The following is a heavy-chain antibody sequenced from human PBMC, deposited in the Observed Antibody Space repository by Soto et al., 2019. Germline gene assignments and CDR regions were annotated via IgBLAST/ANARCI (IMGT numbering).Heavy chain of an antibody. CDR3: VRVGVGIGNHFDS. V-gene: IGHV4-59*12. D-gene: IGHD1-26*01. CDR2: IHYSGRT. Sequence: NPSETLSLTCSVSNGSISGFYWPWIRQPPGKILEWIGYIHYSGRTDYNPSLTSRATMSVDTSKNQFSLNLKSITAADTAVYYCVRVGVGIGNHFDSWGRGTLVTVSS. J-gene: IGHJ4*02. CDR1: NGSISGFY.